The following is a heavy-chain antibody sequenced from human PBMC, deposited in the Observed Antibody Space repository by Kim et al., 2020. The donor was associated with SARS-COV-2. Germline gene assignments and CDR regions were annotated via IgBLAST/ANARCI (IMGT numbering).Heavy chain of an antibody. CDR3: ARVKPVAGSFDY. V-gene: IGHV3-7*05. CDR1: GFTFNDYT. D-gene: IGHD6-19*01. J-gene: IGHJ4*02. CDR2: IDQDGSKK. Sequence: GGSLRLSCAASGFTFNDYTMSWVRQAPGKGLEWVANIDQDGSKKYYVDSVKGRFTISRDNANNSLSLLMDSLRAEDTAVYYCARVKPVAGSFDYWGQGTL.